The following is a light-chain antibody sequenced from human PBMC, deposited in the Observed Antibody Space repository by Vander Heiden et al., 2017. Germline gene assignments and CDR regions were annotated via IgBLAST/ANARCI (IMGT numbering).Light chain of an antibody. CDR3: QSADSSGFHWV. CDR1: ALTKQY. CDR2: KDT. V-gene: IGLV3-25*03. Sequence: SYALAHPASVAVSPGQTASSTCPGDALTKQYSYWYQQKAGQAPVLMIYKDTERPSGIPERFSGSSSGTTVTLTIFGVQAEDEADYYCQSADSSGFHWVFGGGTKLTVL. J-gene: IGLJ3*02.